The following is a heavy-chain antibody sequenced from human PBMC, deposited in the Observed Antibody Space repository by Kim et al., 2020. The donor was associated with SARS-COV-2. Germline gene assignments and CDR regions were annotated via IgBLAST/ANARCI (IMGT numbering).Heavy chain of an antibody. Sequence: SVKVSCKASGGTFSNYAVNWVRQAPGQGLEWMGRILPMVDIPNYARNFQGRLTTTADKSTSTAYMELTGLTSADTAVYYCARGGQVVIDGRVSLTPYDHGGQGGLVTVAS. J-gene: IGHJ5*02. CDR2: ILPMVDIP. V-gene: IGHV1-69*04. CDR1: GGTFSNYA. D-gene: IGHD2-21*01. CDR3: ARGGQVVIDGRVSLTPYDH.